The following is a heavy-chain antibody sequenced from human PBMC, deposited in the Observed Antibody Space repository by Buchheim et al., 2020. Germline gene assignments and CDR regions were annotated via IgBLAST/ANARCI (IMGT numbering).Heavy chain of an antibody. D-gene: IGHD2-2*01. V-gene: IGHV3-21*01. Sequence: EVQLVESGGGLVKPGGSLRLSCAASGFTFSSYSMNWVRQAPGKGLEWVSSISSSSSYIYYADSVKGRFTISRDNAKNSLYLQMNSLRAEDTAVYYCARVEVPAAISGNWFDPWGQGTL. J-gene: IGHJ5*02. CDR1: GFTFSSYS. CDR3: ARVEVPAAISGNWFDP. CDR2: ISSSSSYI.